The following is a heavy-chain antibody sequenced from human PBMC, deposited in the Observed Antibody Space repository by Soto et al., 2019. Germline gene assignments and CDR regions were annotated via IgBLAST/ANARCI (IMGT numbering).Heavy chain of an antibody. D-gene: IGHD6-13*01. CDR3: VRLNPAAPDDYGMDV. J-gene: IGHJ6*02. CDR2: MYYSGST. V-gene: IGHV4-39*01. CDR1: AGSISSSSYY. Sequence: SETLSLTCTVSAGSISSSSYYWGWIRQPPGKGLEWIGAMYYSGSTYYNPSLKSRVTISVDTSKRQFSLKVRSVTAADTAIYYCVRLNPAAPDDYGMDVWGQGTTVTVSS.